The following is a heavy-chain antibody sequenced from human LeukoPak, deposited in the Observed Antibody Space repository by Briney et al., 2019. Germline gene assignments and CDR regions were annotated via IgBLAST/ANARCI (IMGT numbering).Heavy chain of an antibody. J-gene: IGHJ4*02. CDR3: AKSRDDGTGYYYDY. Sequence: PGRSLRLSCEAPGFSFDDYAMHWVRQAPGKGLEWVAGISRNSYNIAYGDSVKGRFTISRDNAKKSLSLQMNSLGTEDTAFYYCAKSRDDGTGYYYDYWGQGVLVTVAS. CDR1: GFSFDDYA. V-gene: IGHV3-9*01. CDR2: ISRNSYNI. D-gene: IGHD3-9*01.